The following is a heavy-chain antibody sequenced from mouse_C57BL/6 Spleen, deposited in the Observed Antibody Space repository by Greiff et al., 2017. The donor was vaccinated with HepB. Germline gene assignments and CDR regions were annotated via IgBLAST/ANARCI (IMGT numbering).Heavy chain of an antibody. CDR1: GYTFTSYG. V-gene: IGHV1-81*01. Sequence: VKLQQSGAELARPGASVKLSCKASGYTFTSYGISWVKQRTGQGLEWIGEIYPRSGNTYYNEKFKGKATLTADKSSSTAYMELRSLTSEDSAVYFCARKVTTVVAGAMDYWGQGTSVTVSS. CDR2: IYPRSGNT. CDR3: ARKVTTVVAGAMDY. J-gene: IGHJ4*01. D-gene: IGHD1-1*01.